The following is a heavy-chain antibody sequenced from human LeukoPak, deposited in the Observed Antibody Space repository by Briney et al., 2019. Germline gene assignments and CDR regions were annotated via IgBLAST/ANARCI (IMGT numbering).Heavy chain of an antibody. CDR2: INHSGST. J-gene: IGHJ6*03. CDR3: ARRYYYYYYMDV. V-gene: IGHV4-34*01. CDR1: GGSISSYY. Sequence: TSETLSLTCTVSGGSISSYYWSWIRQPPGKGLEWIGEINHSGSTNYNPSLKSRVTISVDTSKNQFSLKLSSVTAADTAVYYCARRYYYYYYMDVWGKGTTVTISS.